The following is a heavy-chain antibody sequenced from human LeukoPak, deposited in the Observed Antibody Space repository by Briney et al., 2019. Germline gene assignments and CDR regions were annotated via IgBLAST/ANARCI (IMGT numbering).Heavy chain of an antibody. CDR1: DEPFSGYY. V-gene: IGHV4-34*01. D-gene: IGHD3-3*01. Sequence: SEILSLTCAISDEPFSGYYWGWIRQPPGKGLELIGEINRNGNTDYNPSLKSRVSMSIDTSKNQFSLKLISVTAADTAVYYCARLVPERFFQLNPEGYYDYWGQGTLVTVSS. CDR2: INRNGNT. J-gene: IGHJ4*02. CDR3: ARLVPERFFQLNPEGYYDY.